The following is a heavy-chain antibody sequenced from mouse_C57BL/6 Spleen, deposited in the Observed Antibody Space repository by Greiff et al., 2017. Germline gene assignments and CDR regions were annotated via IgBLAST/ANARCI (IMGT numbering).Heavy chain of an antibody. V-gene: IGHV1-55*01. D-gene: IGHD1-1*01. J-gene: IGHJ2*01. CDR1: GYTFTSYW. CDR2: IYPGSGST. CDR3: ARGTTVVPPFDY. Sequence: QVQLQQPGAELVKPGASVKMSCKASGYTFTSYWITWVKQRPGQGLEWIGDIYPGSGSTNYNEKFKSKATLTVDTSSSTAYMQLSSLTSEDSAVYYCARGTTVVPPFDYWGQGTTLTVSS.